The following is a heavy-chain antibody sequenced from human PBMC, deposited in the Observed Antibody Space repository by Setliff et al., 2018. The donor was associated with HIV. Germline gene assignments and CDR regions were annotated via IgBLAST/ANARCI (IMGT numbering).Heavy chain of an antibody. CDR2: IHYGGGT. CDR1: GGSISNYY. D-gene: IGHD3-10*01. V-gene: IGHV4-59*01. CDR3: ARAVIRREDRGMWTKLWSAPNYMDV. Sequence: PSETLSLTCSISGGSISNYYWVWIRQSPGKGLEWIGHIHYGGGTYYNPSLESRVSISRDTSKNQFSLNLRDVTAGDTALYYCARAVIRREDRGMWTKLWSAPNYMDVWGKGITVTVSS. J-gene: IGHJ6*03.